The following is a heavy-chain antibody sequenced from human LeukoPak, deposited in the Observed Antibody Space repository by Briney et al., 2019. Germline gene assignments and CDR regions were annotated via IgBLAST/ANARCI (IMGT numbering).Heavy chain of an antibody. D-gene: IGHD1-26*01. CDR2: IIPILGIA. CDR1: GGTFSSYA. J-gene: IGHJ4*02. V-gene: IGHV1-69*04. Sequence: SVKVSCKASGGTFSSYAISWVRQAPGQGLEWMGRIIPILGIANYAQKFQGRVTITADKSTSTAYMELSRLRSDDTAVYYCARAVEGGSYLPSNYWGQGTLVTVSS. CDR3: ARAVEGGSYLPSNY.